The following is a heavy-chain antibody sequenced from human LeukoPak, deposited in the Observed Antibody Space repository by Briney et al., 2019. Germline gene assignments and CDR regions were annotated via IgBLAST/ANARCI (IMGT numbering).Heavy chain of an antibody. CDR1: GYTFTSYG. J-gene: IGHJ4*02. Sequence: ASVKVSCKASGYTFTSYGVSWVRQAPGQGLEWMGWISAYNGNTNYAQKLQGRVTMTTDTSTSTAYMELRSLRSDDTAVYYCARSDHDYGDYGNPDYWGQGTLVTVSS. D-gene: IGHD4-17*01. CDR3: ARSDHDYGDYGNPDY. V-gene: IGHV1-18*01. CDR2: ISAYNGNT.